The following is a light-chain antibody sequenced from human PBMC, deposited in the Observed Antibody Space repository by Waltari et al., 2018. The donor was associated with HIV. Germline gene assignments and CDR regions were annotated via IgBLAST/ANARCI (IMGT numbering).Light chain of an antibody. CDR1: SGSIASNS. Sequence: NFMLTQPHSVSESPEKTVTISCTRTSGSIASNSVQWFPQRPGKAPTTILYEDYQRPSGVPDRFSGTLDESSNSASLTISGVKTEDEADYYCQSFDTNNHWVFGGGTRLTVL. CDR3: QSFDTNNHWV. J-gene: IGLJ3*02. CDR2: EDY. V-gene: IGLV6-57*03.